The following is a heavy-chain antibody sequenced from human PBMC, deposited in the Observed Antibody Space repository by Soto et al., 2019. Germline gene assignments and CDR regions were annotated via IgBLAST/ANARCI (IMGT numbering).Heavy chain of an antibody. J-gene: IGHJ3*02. CDR1: GLTVSSTY. D-gene: IGHD5-12*01. CDR2: IYSSGGK. V-gene: IGHV3-53*01. CDR3: ARDQRSRDGFHSAFDI. Sequence: GGSLRLSCAASGLTVSSTYMSWVRQAPGKGLEWVSIIYSSGGKFYADSVKGRFTISRDNSKNTLYLQMDSLRAEDTGVYYCARDQRSRDGFHSAFDIWGQGTMVTVSS.